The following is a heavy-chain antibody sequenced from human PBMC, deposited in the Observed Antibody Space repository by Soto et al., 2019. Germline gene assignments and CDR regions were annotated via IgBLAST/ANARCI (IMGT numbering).Heavy chain of an antibody. CDR2: MNPNSGKK. CDR3: ARVWGGYYDFWSPYGMDV. Sequence: KVSCQASGYPLPRYDINWGRKATGQGVEWMGWMNPNSGKKGYEQKVKARGNKAQKTSISTAYMELSSLRSEDTAVYYCARVWGGYYDFWSPYGMDVWGQGTTVTVS. D-gene: IGHD3-3*01. V-gene: IGHV1-8*01. J-gene: IGHJ6*02. CDR1: GYPLPRYD.